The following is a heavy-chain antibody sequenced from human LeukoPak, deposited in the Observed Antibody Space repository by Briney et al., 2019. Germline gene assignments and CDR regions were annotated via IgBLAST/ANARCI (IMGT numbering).Heavy chain of an antibody. CDR1: GGSFRGHY. CDR3: AGLVGRYSSGLYYYYFDY. V-gene: IGHV4-34*01. D-gene: IGHD3-22*01. J-gene: IGHJ4*02. Sequence: SETLSLTCAVYGGSFRGHYWTWIRQPPGKEPEWIGEINHSGTTHSNPSVKSRVTISIDKSKNQFFLNLSSVTAADTAVYYCAGLVGRYSSGLYYYYFDYWGQGTLVTVSS. CDR2: INHSGTT.